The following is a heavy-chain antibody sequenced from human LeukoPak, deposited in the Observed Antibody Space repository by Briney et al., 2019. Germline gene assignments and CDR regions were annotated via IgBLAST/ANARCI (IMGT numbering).Heavy chain of an antibody. CDR1: GGSISGYY. V-gene: IGHV4-4*07. D-gene: IGHD2-15*01. Sequence: PSETLSLTCIVSGGSISGYYWSWIRQPAGKGLEWIGHMDTSGHTNYDSSLMSRVTMSVDTSKNQFSLRLTSVTAADTAVYYCERHWSHSVAQFGRSYWFDPWGQGTLVTVSS. CDR3: ERHWSHSVAQFGRSYWFDP. CDR2: MDTSGHT. J-gene: IGHJ5*02.